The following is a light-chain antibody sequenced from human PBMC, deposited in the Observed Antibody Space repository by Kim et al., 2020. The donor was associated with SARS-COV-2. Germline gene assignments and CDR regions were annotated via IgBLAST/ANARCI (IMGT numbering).Light chain of an antibody. CDR2: DNN. CDR1: ISNIVNTY. J-gene: IGLJ2*01. V-gene: IGLV1-51*01. CDR3: GTWDSSLSAGV. Sequence: GQTVTISCSGSISNIVNTYVSWYQQLPGTAPKLLIYDNNKRPSGIPDRFSGSKSGTSATLGITGLQAGDEADYYCGTWDSSLSAGVFGGGTQLTVL.